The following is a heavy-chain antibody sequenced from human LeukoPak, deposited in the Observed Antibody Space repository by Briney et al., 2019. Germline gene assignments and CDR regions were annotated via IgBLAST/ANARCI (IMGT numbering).Heavy chain of an antibody. CDR1: GGSISDTDHY. V-gene: IGHV4-39*07. D-gene: IGHD3-9*01. CDR2: IDYRGKI. Sequence: SETLSLTCTVSGGSISDTDHYWGWIRQPPGKGLEWIASIDYRGKIYQKPSLKSRVTISMDTSKSHFSLQLSSVTAADTAVYYCAGSSQEYYDILTGFHDWGQGTLVVVSS. CDR3: AGSSQEYYDILTGFHD. J-gene: IGHJ1*01.